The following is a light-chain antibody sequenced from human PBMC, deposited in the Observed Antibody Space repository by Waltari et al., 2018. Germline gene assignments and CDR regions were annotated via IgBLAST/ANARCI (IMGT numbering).Light chain of an antibody. Sequence: SYELTQPPSVSVSPGQTASITCSGDNLGDKYASWYQQRPGQSPVLVIYQDNKRPSGIPERVSGSNSGNTATLTISGTQAMDEADYYCQAWDSSSVIFGGGTKLTVL. V-gene: IGLV3-1*01. CDR1: NLGDKY. CDR2: QDN. CDR3: QAWDSSSVI. J-gene: IGLJ2*01.